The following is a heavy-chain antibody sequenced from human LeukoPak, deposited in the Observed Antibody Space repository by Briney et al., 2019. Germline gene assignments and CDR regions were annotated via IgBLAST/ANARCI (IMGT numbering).Heavy chain of an antibody. CDR1: GFAFSSSN. Sequence: PGGSLRLSCAASGFAFSSSNLNWFRQAPGKGLEWVSSITSDAYIYYADSLKGRFPISRDNAKNSVYLQMISLRAEDTAIYYCARADYGDYGVDYWGQGTLVTVSS. D-gene: IGHD4-17*01. CDR2: ITSDAYI. J-gene: IGHJ4*02. V-gene: IGHV3-21*01. CDR3: ARADYGDYGVDY.